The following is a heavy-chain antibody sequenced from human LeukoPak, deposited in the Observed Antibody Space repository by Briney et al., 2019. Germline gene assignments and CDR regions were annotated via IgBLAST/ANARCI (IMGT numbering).Heavy chain of an antibody. CDR1: GFTFSSYA. CDR3: ARDRVLIHYYDRRGAFDI. CDR2: ISYDGSNK. J-gene: IGHJ3*02. D-gene: IGHD3-22*01. Sequence: GGSLRLSCAASGFTFSSYAMHWVRQAPGKGLEWVAVISYDGSNKYYADSVKGRFTISRDNSKNTLYLQMNSLRAEGTAVYYCARDRVLIHYYDRRGAFDIWGQGTMVTVSS. V-gene: IGHV3-30*04.